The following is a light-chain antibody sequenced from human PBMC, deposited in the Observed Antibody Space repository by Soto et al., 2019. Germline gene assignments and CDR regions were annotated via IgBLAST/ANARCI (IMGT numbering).Light chain of an antibody. Sequence: QSALTQPASVSGSLGQSITISCTGTTRDIAGYNSVCWYKQHPGKAPQLMIYEVTNRPSGVSDRFSGSKSGNTASLTISGLQAEDEADYYCSSYTSSSTLYVFGTGTKLTVL. CDR2: EVT. CDR1: TRDIAGYNS. J-gene: IGLJ1*01. CDR3: SSYTSSSTLYV. V-gene: IGLV2-14*01.